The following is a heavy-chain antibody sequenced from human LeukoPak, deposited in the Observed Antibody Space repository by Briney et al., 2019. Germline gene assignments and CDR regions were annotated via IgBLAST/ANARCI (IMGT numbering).Heavy chain of an antibody. V-gene: IGHV5-51*01. CDR2: IYPGDSDT. CDR3: ARLRYSGSYLEYFQH. D-gene: IGHD1-26*01. Sequence: GESLKISCKGSGNSFTSYWIGWVRQMPGKGLEWMGIIYPGDSDTRYSPSFQGQVTISVDKSISTAYLQWSSLKASDTAMYYCARLRYSGSYLEYFQHWGQGTLVTVSS. CDR1: GNSFTSYW. J-gene: IGHJ1*01.